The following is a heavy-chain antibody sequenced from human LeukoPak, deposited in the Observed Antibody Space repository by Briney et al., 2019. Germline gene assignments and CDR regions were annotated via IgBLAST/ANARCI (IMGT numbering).Heavy chain of an antibody. J-gene: IGHJ4*02. Sequence: ASVKVSCKASGYTFTSYGISWVRQAPGQGLEWMGWISAYNGNTNYAQKLQGRVTITTDTSTSTAYMELRSLRSDDTAVYYCARALSSSSWFPGEDYFDYWGQGTLVTVSS. CDR2: ISAYNGNT. CDR1: GYTFTSYG. D-gene: IGHD6-13*01. CDR3: ARALSSSSWFPGEDYFDY. V-gene: IGHV1-18*01.